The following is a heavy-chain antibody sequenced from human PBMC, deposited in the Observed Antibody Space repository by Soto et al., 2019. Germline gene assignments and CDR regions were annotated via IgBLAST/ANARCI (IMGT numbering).Heavy chain of an antibody. CDR1: GFTVSSYA. V-gene: IGHV3-23*01. J-gene: IGHJ4*02. CDR2: ISGSGGST. Sequence: GSLGLSCAASGFTVSSYAMSGVRQAPGKGLEWVSAISGSGGSTYYADSVKGRFTISRDNSKNTLYLQMNSLRAEDTAVYYCAKILRYFDWLLKDYWGQGTLVTVSS. CDR3: AKILRYFDWLLKDY. D-gene: IGHD3-9*01.